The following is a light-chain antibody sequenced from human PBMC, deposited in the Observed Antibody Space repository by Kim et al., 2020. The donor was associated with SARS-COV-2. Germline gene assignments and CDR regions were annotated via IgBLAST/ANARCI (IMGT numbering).Light chain of an antibody. Sequence: SASVGDRVTITCRASQGIGNWLAWYQQKPGQAPKLLISAASTLQSGVPSRFAGSGSGTEFTLTISSLQTEDFATYYCQQTKILPSFGGGTKVDIK. CDR3: QQTKILPS. CDR2: AAS. V-gene: IGKV1-12*02. J-gene: IGKJ4*01. CDR1: QGIGNW.